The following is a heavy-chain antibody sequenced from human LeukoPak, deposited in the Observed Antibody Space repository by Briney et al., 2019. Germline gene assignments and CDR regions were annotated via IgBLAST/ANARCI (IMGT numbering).Heavy chain of an antibody. Sequence: GRSLRLSCAASGFTFNNYGMHWDRQAPVKGLERQALIWYDGTNKYYGDSVKGRFTISRDNSKNTLYLQMNSLRAEDTAVYYCARGRFGELSVATFDIWGQGTMVTVSS. J-gene: IGHJ3*02. V-gene: IGHV3-33*01. CDR3: ARGRFGELSVATFDI. D-gene: IGHD3-10*01. CDR2: IWYDGTNK. CDR1: GFTFNNYG.